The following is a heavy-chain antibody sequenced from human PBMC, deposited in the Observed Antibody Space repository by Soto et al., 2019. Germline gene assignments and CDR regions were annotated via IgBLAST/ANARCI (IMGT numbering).Heavy chain of an antibody. V-gene: IGHV4-30-2*06. CDR3: ARGGGYDSFDY. Sequence: QLQLQESGSGLVKTSETLSLTCTVSGASISYGGFSWSWIRQSPGKGLEWIGYISHLESTYFHPSFKSRLTMSIDRTRNQFSLKLSSVTAADIAVYYCARGGGYDSFDYWGQGVLVTVSS. CDR1: GASISYGGFS. D-gene: IGHD5-12*01. J-gene: IGHJ4*02. CDR2: ISHLEST.